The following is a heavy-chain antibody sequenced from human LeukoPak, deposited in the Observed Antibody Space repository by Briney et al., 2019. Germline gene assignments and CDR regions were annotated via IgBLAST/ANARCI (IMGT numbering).Heavy chain of an antibody. Sequence: GESLKISCKGSGYSFTTYWIGWVRQMPGKGLEWMGVLYPIDSDTRYSPSFQGQVTISADKSISTAYLQWSSLKASDTAMYYCAVGKFWSGYYPFDYWGQGTLVTVSS. CDR1: GYSFTTYW. CDR2: LYPIDSDT. V-gene: IGHV5-51*01. J-gene: IGHJ4*02. CDR3: AVGKFWSGYYPFDY. D-gene: IGHD3-3*01.